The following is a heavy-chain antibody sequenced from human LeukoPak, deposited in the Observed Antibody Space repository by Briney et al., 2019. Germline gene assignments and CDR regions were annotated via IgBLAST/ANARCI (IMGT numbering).Heavy chain of an antibody. CDR2: ISGSSTTI. J-gene: IGHJ3*02. D-gene: IGHD1-26*01. CDR1: GITFSSYS. V-gene: IGHV3-48*01. Sequence: PGGSLRLSCAASGITFSSYSMNWVRQAPGKGLEWVSYISGSSTTIYYADSVRGRFTISRDNAKNSLYLQMNSLRAEDTAVYYCARVVGVSAFDIWGQGTMVTVSS. CDR3: ARVVGVSAFDI.